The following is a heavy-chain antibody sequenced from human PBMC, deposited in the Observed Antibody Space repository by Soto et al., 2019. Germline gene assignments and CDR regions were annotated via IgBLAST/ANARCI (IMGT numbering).Heavy chain of an antibody. CDR3: ARQWNWFDP. Sequence: SETLSLTCTVSGGSVISGSYYWIWIRQPPGKGLEWIGYIYYSGSTNYNPSLKSRVTISVDTSKNQFSLKLSSVTAADTAVYYCARQWNWFDPWGQGTLVTVSS. V-gene: IGHV4-61*01. J-gene: IGHJ5*02. CDR2: IYYSGST. CDR1: GGSVISGSYY. D-gene: IGHD6-19*01.